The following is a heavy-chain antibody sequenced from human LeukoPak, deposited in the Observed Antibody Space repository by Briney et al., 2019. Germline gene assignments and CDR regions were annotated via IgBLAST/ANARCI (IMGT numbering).Heavy chain of an antibody. J-gene: IGHJ4*02. CDR3: AKGSLAVAATKQTFDY. D-gene: IGHD6-19*01. CDR1: AFTFSNYT. Sequence: QPGRSLRLSCAASAFTFSNYTMHWVRQAPGKGLEWVAVISYDGSNKYYADSVKGRFTISRDNSKNTLYLQMNSLRAEDTAVYYCAKGSLAVAATKQTFDYWGQGTLVTVSS. CDR2: ISYDGSNK. V-gene: IGHV3-30-3*01.